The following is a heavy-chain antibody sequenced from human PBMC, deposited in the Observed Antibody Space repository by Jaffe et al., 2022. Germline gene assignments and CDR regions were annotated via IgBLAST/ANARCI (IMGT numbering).Heavy chain of an antibody. V-gene: IGHV4-38-2*01. J-gene: IGHJ3*02. Sequence: QVQLQESGPGLVKPSETLSLTCAVSGYSISSGYYWGWIRQPPGKGLEWIGSIYHSGSTYYNPSLKSRVTISVDTSKNQFSLKLSSVTAADTAVYYCARLAEDYGDYGAFDIWGQGTMVTVSS. CDR1: GYSISSGYY. D-gene: IGHD4-17*01. CDR3: ARLAEDYGDYGAFDI. CDR2: IYHSGST.